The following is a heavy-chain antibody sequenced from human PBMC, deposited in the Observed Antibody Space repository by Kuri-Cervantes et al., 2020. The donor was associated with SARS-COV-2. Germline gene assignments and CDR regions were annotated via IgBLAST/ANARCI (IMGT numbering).Heavy chain of an antibody. CDR1: GYTFTGYY. CDR3: ARALGYCSSTSCSYWDYYYYGMDV. V-gene: IGHV1-2*04. CDR2: INPNSGGT. D-gene: IGHD2-2*01. J-gene: IGHJ6*02. Sequence: ASVKVSCKASGYTFTGYYMHWVRQAPGQGLEWMGWINPNSGGTNYAQKFQGWVTMTRDTSISTAYMELSRLRSDDTAVHYCARALGYCSSTSCSYWDYYYYGMDVWGQGTTVTVSS.